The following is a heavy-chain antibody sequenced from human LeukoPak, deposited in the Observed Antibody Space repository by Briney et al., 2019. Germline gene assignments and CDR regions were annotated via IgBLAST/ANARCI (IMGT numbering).Heavy chain of an antibody. Sequence: ETLSLTCAVYGGSFSGYYWSWIRQPPGKGLEWIGEINHSGSTNYNPSLKSRVTISVDTSKNQFSLKLSSVTAADTAVYYCARAGLNGDVDYWGQGTLVRVSS. V-gene: IGHV4-34*01. CDR1: GGSFSGYY. D-gene: IGHD4-17*01. CDR2: INHSGST. CDR3: ARAGLNGDVDY. J-gene: IGHJ4*02.